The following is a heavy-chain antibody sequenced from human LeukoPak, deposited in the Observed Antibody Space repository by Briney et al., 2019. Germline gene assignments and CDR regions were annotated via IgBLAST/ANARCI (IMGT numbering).Heavy chain of an antibody. V-gene: IGHV3-23*01. CDR2: ISSSGGST. CDR3: AKDPRQLERPYYFDY. CDR1: GFTFSSYA. D-gene: IGHD1-1*01. J-gene: IGHJ4*02. Sequence: GGSLRLSCAASGFTFSSYAMSWVRQAPGKGLEWVSAISSSGGSTYYADSVKGRFTISRDNSKNTLYLQMNSLRAEDTAVYYCAKDPRQLERPYYFDYWGQGTLVTVSS.